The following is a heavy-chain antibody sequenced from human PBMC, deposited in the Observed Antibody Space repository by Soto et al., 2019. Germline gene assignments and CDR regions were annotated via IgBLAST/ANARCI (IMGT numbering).Heavy chain of an antibody. J-gene: IGHJ4*02. D-gene: IGHD3-10*01. Sequence: SETLSLTXTVSTDSSSFTNSYWGWIRQPPGRGLQWIGSSSYNGGTFYNPSLKGRVVISFDTSKKQSSLQVTSVTAADTAVYFCARHRIEVVWRGFDFWGQGSPVTVSS. CDR1: TDSSSFTNSY. V-gene: IGHV4-39*01. CDR3: ARHRIEVVWRGFDF. CDR2: SSYNGGT.